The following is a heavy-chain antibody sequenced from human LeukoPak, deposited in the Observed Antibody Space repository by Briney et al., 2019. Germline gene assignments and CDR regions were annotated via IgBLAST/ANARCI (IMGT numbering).Heavy chain of an antibody. CDR2: IWYDGSNK. CDR3: VRGSGGDGYGYWGDY. CDR1: GFTFSTYG. D-gene: IGHD5-24*01. V-gene: IGHV3-33*01. J-gene: IGHJ4*02. Sequence: GGSLRLSCAASGFTFSTYGMHGVRQAPGKGLEGVAFIWYDGSNKYYADSVKDRFTISRDNSKNTLYLQMDNLRADDTAVYYCVRGSGGDGYGYWGDYWGQGTLVTVSP.